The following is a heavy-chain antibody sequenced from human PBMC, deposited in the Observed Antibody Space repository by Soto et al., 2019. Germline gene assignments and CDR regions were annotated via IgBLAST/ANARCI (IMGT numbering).Heavy chain of an antibody. CDR3: ARGTVDNWNYCWFDP. Sequence: PSETLSLTCAVYGGSFSGYYWSWIRQPPGKGLEWIGEINHSGSTNYNPSLKSRVTISVDTSKNQFSLKLSSVTAADTAVYYCARGTVDNWNYCWFDPWGQGTLVTVSS. CDR1: GGSFSGYY. J-gene: IGHJ5*02. V-gene: IGHV4-34*01. D-gene: IGHD1-7*01. CDR2: INHSGST.